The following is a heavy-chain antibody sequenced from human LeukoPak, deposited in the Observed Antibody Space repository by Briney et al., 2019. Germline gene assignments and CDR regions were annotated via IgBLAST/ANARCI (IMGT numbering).Heavy chain of an antibody. D-gene: IGHD6-13*01. V-gene: IGHV5-51*01. CDR2: IYPGDSDT. CDR3: ARLEGRSLDSSSWTWFDP. Sequence: GESLKISCQGSGYSFTSYWIGWVRQLPGKGLEWMGIIYPGDSDTRYSPSFQGQVTISADKSISTAYLQWSSLKASDTAMYYCARLEGRSLDSSSWTWFDPWGQGTLVTVSS. CDR1: GYSFTSYW. J-gene: IGHJ5*02.